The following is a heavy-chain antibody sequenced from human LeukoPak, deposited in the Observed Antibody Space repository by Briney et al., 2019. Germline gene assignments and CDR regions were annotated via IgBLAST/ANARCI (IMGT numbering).Heavy chain of an antibody. D-gene: IGHD3-16*02. CDR2: INHSGST. V-gene: IGHV4-34*01. Sequence: SETLSLTCAVYGGSFSGYYWSWIRQPPGKGLEWIGEINHSGSTNYNPSPKSRDTISVDTSKNQFSLKLSSVTAADTAVYYCARWNDYVWGSYRRRYYFDYWGQGTLVTVSS. J-gene: IGHJ4*02. CDR3: ARWNDYVWGSYRRRYYFDY. CDR1: GGSFSGYY.